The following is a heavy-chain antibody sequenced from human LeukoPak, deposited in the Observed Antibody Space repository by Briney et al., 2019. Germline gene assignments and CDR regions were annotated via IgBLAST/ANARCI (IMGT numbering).Heavy chain of an antibody. CDR2: ISYDGSNK. V-gene: IGHV3-30*04. D-gene: IGHD3-22*01. Sequence: GGSLRLSCATSGFTFSSYAMHWVRHAPGKGLEWVAVISYDGSNKYYADSVKGRFTISRDNSKNTLYLQMNSLRAEDTAVYYCASPYLQTYYYDSSGYYYVPPYFDYWGQGTLVTVSS. CDR3: ASPYLQTYYYDSSGYYYVPPYFDY. CDR1: GFTFSSYA. J-gene: IGHJ4*02.